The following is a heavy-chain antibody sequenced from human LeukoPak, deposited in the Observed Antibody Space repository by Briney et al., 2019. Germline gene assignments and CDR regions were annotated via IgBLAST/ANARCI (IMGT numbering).Heavy chain of an antibody. CDR2: IYSGGST. CDR1: GFTVSSDS. J-gene: IGHJ4*02. CDR3: ARRAGAYSHPYDY. Sequence: GGSLRLSCTVSGFTVSSDSMSWVRQAPGKGLEWVSFIYSGGSTHYSDSVKGRFTISRDNSKNTLYLQMNSLRAEDTAVYYCARRAGAYSHPYDYWGQGTLDTVSS. D-gene: IGHD4/OR15-4a*01. V-gene: IGHV3-53*01.